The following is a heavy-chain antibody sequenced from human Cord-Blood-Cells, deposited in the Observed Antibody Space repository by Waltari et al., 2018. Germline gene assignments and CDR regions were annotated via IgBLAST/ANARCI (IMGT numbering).Heavy chain of an antibody. CDR1: GVTFADYA. J-gene: IGHJ4*02. CDR2: ISWNSGSI. Sequence: EVQLVESGGGLVQPGRSLRLSCAASGVTFADYAMHWVRQAPGEGVEWVSGISWNSGSIGYADSVKGRFTISRDNAKNSLYLQMNSLRAEDTALYYCAKDPDYWGQGTLVTVSS. V-gene: IGHV3-9*01. CDR3: AKDPDY.